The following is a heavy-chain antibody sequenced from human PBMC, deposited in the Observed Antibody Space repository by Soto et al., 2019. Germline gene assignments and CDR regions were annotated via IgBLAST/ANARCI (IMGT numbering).Heavy chain of an antibody. V-gene: IGHV3-23*01. CDR2: ISGSGGST. CDR3: AKHSRSYDRSGHYSDS. Sequence: GGSLRLSCAASGFTFSSYAMSWVRQAPGKGLEWVSGISGSGGSTYYADSVKGRFTISRDNSKNTLYLKMNSLRAEDTAVYYCAKHSRSYDRSGHYSDSWGQGTLVTVYS. J-gene: IGHJ4*02. CDR1: GFTFSSYA. D-gene: IGHD3-22*01.